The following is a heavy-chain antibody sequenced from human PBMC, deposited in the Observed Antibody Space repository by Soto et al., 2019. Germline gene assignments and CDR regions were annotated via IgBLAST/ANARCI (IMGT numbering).Heavy chain of an antibody. CDR2: IWYDGSNK. Sequence: GGSLRLSCAASGFTFSSYGMHWVRQAPGKGLEWVAVIWYDGSNKYYADSVKGRFTISRDNSKNTLYLQMNSLRAEDTAVYYCARGASGLRFLEWLLSPLDYWGQGTLVTVSS. CDR1: GFTFSSYG. D-gene: IGHD3-3*01. CDR3: ARGASGLRFLEWLLSPLDY. J-gene: IGHJ4*02. V-gene: IGHV3-33*01.